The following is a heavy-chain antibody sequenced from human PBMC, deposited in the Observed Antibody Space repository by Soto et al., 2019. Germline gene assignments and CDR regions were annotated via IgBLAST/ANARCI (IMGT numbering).Heavy chain of an antibody. CDR1: GITLSTNW. Sequence: PGGSLRLSCAASGITLSTNWMNWVRQAPGKGLEWVANIKQDGSEKYYVDSVKGRFTISRDNAKNSLYLQMNSLRAEDTAVYYCARSSFGGFDYWGQGALVTVSS. CDR2: IKQDGSEK. V-gene: IGHV3-7*05. D-gene: IGHD3-10*01. J-gene: IGHJ4*02. CDR3: ARSSFGGFDY.